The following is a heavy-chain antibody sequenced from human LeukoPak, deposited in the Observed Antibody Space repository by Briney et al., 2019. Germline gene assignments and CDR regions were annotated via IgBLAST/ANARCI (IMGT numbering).Heavy chain of an antibody. V-gene: IGHV4-59*01. CDR3: ARGSGDTPSFDY. D-gene: IGHD2-15*01. CDR1: GGFISSYY. Sequence: PSETLSLTCTVSGGFISSYYWSWIRQPPGKGLEWIGYIYYSGSTNYNPSLKSRVTISVDTSKNQFSLKLSSVTAADTAVYYCARGSGDTPSFDYWGQGTLVTVSS. J-gene: IGHJ4*02. CDR2: IYYSGST.